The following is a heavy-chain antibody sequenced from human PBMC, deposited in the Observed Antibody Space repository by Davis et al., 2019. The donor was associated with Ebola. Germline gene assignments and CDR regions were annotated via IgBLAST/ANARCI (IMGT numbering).Heavy chain of an antibody. D-gene: IGHD3-16*02. CDR2: IHAGNGDT. Sequence: VSVKVSCKASGYTFSNHFMHWVRQASGQRLEWMGWIHAGNGDTRYSQKFQDRVTITRDTSASTAYMELSSLRSEDTAVYYCAKDDPSFHYWGQGTLVTVSS. CDR3: AKDDPSFHY. V-gene: IGHV1-3*01. J-gene: IGHJ4*02. CDR1: GYTFSNHF.